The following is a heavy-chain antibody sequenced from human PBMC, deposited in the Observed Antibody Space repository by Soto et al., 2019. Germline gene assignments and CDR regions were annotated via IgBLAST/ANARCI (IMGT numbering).Heavy chain of an antibody. V-gene: IGHV1-46*01. CDR3: ARDGIVGALGY. D-gene: IGHD1-26*01. CDR1: GYTFTSYY. CDR2: INPSGGST. Sequence: ASVKVSCKASGYTFTSYYMHWLRQAPGQGLEWMGIINPSGGSTSYAQKFQGRVTMTRDTSTSTVYMELSSLRSEDTAVYYCARDGIVGALGYWGQGTLVTVSS. J-gene: IGHJ4*02.